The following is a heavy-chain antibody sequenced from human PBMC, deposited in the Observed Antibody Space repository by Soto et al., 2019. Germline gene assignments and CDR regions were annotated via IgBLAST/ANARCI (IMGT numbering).Heavy chain of an antibody. V-gene: IGHV3-23*01. CDR3: AKAPTNYGSGSYYYY. CDR1: GFTFSCSA. J-gene: IGHJ4*02. Sequence: EVQLLESGGGLVQPGGSLRLSCAASGFTFSCSAMSWVRQAPGKGLEWVSAISGSGGSTYYADSVKGRFTISRDNSKNTLYLQMNSLRAEDTAVYYCAKAPTNYGSGSYYYYWGQGTLVTVSS. D-gene: IGHD3-10*01. CDR2: ISGSGGST.